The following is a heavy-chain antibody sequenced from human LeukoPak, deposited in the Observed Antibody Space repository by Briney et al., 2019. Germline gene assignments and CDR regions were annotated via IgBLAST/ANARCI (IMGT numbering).Heavy chain of an antibody. D-gene: IGHD2-21*02. Sequence: ASVKVSCKASRHTFTVYHVHWVRQAPGQGLDWMGWINPDSGVTNYAQNLQARVTMTRDTSISTVFLDLSSLRSDDTAVYYCALVTSGNWWFDPWGQGTLVTVSS. J-gene: IGHJ5*02. CDR1: RHTFTVYH. CDR2: INPDSGVT. V-gene: IGHV1-2*02. CDR3: ALVTSGNWWFDP.